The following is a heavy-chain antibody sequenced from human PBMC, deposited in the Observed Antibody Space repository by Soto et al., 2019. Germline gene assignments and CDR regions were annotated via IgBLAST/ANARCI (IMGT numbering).Heavy chain of an antibody. D-gene: IGHD1-26*01. CDR1: GVSFSDYS. V-gene: IGHV3-21*06. CDR2: ITGNSEYK. J-gene: IGHJ4*02. Sequence: GGSLRLSCVVSGVSFSDYSMNWVRQAPGKGLEWVSLITGNSEYKYYAGSVKGRFTVSRDNAKNSLYLQMNSLTVEDTPVYYCARAGELLQTFDSWGQGTLVTVSS. CDR3: ARAGELLQTFDS.